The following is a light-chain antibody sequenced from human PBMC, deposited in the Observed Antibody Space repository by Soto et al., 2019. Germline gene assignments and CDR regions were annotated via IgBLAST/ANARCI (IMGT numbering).Light chain of an antibody. J-gene: IGKJ2*01. CDR3: QQYYGTPPFT. CDR2: WAS. V-gene: IGKV4-1*01. Sequence: DIVMTQSPDSLAVSLGERATINCKSSQSILYSSNNKNYLAWYQQKPGQPPKLLIYWASTRESGVPDRFSGGGSGTDFTLTISSLQAEDVAVYYCQQYYGTPPFTFGQGTKLEMK. CDR1: QSILYSSNNKNY.